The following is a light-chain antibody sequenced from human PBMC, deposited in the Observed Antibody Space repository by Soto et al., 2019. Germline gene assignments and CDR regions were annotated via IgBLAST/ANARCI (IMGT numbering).Light chain of an antibody. CDR1: QDIGNF. J-gene: IGKJ4*01. V-gene: IGKV1-33*01. CDR2: DAS. CDR3: QQYDNLPLT. Sequence: DIQMTHSLPTLSASVGDRVTITCQASQDIGNFLSWYQQKPGKVPKLLIFDASNLETGVPSRFSGSGSGTDFTFTISSLQPEDIATYYCQQYDNLPLTFGGGTKVDIK.